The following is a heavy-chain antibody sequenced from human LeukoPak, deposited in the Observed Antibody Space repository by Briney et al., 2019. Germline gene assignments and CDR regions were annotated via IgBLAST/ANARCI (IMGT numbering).Heavy chain of an antibody. J-gene: IGHJ5*02. V-gene: IGHV4-59*12. CDR3: ARVAGSGARNWFDP. CDR2: IYYSGST. CDR1: GGSISSYY. D-gene: IGHD3-10*01. Sequence: PSETLSLTCTVSGGSISSYYWSWIRQPPGKGLEWIGYIYYSGSTNYNPSLKSRVTISVDTSKNQFSLKLSSVTAADTAMYYCARVAGSGARNWFDPWGQGTLVTVSS.